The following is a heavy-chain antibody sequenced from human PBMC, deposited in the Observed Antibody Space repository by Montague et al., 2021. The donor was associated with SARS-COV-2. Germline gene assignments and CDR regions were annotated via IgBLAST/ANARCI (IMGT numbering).Heavy chain of an antibody. D-gene: IGHD2/OR15-2a*01. CDR2: MYETGNM. V-gene: IGHV4-4*09. CDR3: ARNMAY. CDR1: SGPLSNYY. J-gene: IGHJ4*02. Sequence: SETLSLTCTVSSGPLSNYYWSWTRQSPDKGLEWIGYMYETGNMIYNPSLRSRVPIPADTPKSQFSLRLTPVTAADSARYYCARNMAYWGEGFVITV.